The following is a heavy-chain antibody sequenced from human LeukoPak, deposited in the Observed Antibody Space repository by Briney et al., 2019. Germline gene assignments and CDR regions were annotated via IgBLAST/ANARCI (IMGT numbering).Heavy chain of an antibody. Sequence: SETLSLTCTVSGGSISSYSWSWIRQPPGKGLEWIGYIYYSGSTNYNPSLKSRVTISLDTSKNQLSLKLTSVTAADTAVYYCARHHRHSSSPDDYWGQGTLVTVSS. CDR2: IYYSGST. J-gene: IGHJ4*02. V-gene: IGHV4-59*08. CDR1: GGSISSYS. CDR3: ARHHRHSSSPDDY. D-gene: IGHD6-6*01.